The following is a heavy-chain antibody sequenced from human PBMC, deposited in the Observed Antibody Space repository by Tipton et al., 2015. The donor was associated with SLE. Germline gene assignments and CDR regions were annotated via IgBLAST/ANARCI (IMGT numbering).Heavy chain of an antibody. Sequence: TLSLTCTVSGGSISSYYWSWIRQPPGKGLEWIGYIYYSGSTNYNPSLKSRVIISVDTSKNQFSLKLNSVTAADTAVYYCARGRRGAAAGDYYYYYMDVWGKGTTVTVSS. J-gene: IGHJ6*03. CDR2: IYYSGST. D-gene: IGHD6-13*01. CDR1: GGSISSYY. V-gene: IGHV4-59*01. CDR3: ARGRRGAAAGDYYYYYMDV.